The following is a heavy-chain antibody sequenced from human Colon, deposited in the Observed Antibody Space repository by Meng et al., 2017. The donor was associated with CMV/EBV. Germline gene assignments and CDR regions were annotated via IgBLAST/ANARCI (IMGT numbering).Heavy chain of an antibody. CDR2: SNPNSGGT. D-gene: IGHD2-2*02. Sequence: SGYTFSGYYIHWVRQAPGQGIEWMGWSNPNSGGTTYAQGFQGRVTMTRDTSITTAYMDLNSLTSDDTAIYYCARAGGVNIIVPSGIRTWGRGTLVTVSS. CDR1: GYTFSGYY. V-gene: IGHV1-2*02. J-gene: IGHJ5*02. CDR3: ARAGGVNIIVPSGIRT.